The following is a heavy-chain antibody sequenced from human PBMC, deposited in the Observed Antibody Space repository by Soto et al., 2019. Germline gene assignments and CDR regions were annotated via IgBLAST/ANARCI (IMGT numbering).Heavy chain of an antibody. Sequence: EVQLVESGGGLIQPGGSLRLSCAASGFSLSTIYMSWVRQTPGKGLEWVSLIYGGASTYYADSVKGRFTVSRDKSKNTLYLNMNSLRAEDTAVYFCATFPPKFCSSPKCYDGDVWGQGTTVTVSS. CDR2: IYGGAST. CDR3: ATFPPKFCSSPKCYDGDV. V-gene: IGHV3-53*01. J-gene: IGHJ6*02. D-gene: IGHD2-2*01. CDR1: GFSLSTIY.